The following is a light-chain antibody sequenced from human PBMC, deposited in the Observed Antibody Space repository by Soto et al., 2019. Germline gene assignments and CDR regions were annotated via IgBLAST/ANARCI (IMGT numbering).Light chain of an antibody. CDR3: SSFRSGSTL. Sequence: QSALTQSASVSGSPGQSITISCTGANSDIENYNLVSWYQQHPGKAPKLMIYEVSNRPSGVSSRFSGSKSGNTASLTISGLQPEDEADYYCSSFRSGSTLFGTGTKLTVL. CDR2: EVS. J-gene: IGLJ1*01. CDR1: NSDIENYNL. V-gene: IGLV2-14*02.